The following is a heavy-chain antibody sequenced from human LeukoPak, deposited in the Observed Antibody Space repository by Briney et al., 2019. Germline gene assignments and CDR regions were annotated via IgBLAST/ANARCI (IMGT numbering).Heavy chain of an antibody. CDR3: ASDRERYSGYGY. D-gene: IGHD5-12*01. CDR2: IIPIFGTA. V-gene: IGHV1-69*13. J-gene: IGHJ4*02. Sequence: GASVKVSCKASGGTFSSYAISWVRQAPGQGLEWMGGIIPIFGTANYAQKFQGRVTITADESTSTAYMELSSLRSEDTAVYYCASDRERYSGYGYWGQGTLVTVSS. CDR1: GGTFSSYA.